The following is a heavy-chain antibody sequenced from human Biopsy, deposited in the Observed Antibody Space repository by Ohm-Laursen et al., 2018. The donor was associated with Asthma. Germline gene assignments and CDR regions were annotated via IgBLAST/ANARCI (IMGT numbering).Heavy chain of an antibody. D-gene: IGHD2-2*01. J-gene: IGHJ4*02. CDR1: GGTFNTYV. CDR3: ARKAGSCISRTCYSLDF. CDR2: INSVFGTT. Sequence: SVKVSCKSLGGTFNTYVIGWVRQAPGQGLKWMGGINSVFGTTTYPQKFQDRVTITADDSTSTVYMELSSLRSEDTAVYYCARKAGSCISRTCYSLDFWGQRTLVTVSS. V-gene: IGHV1-69*13.